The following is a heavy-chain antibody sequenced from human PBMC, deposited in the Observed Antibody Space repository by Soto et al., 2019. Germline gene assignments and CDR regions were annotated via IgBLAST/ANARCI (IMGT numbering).Heavy chain of an antibody. D-gene: IGHD6-13*01. CDR3: AKVGDQAAAGTGDFDY. Sequence: RRSLRLSYAASGFTFSSYGMHWVRQPPGKALEWVAVISYDGSNKYYADSMKGRFTIARENSKNTLYLQMNSLRAEDTAVYYCAKVGDQAAAGTGDFDYWGQGTLVTVSS. V-gene: IGHV3-30*18. CDR2: ISYDGSNK. J-gene: IGHJ4*02. CDR1: GFTFSSYG.